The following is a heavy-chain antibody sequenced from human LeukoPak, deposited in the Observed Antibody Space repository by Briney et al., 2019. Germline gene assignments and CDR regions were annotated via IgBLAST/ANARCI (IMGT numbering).Heavy chain of an antibody. CDR1: GYSFTSYW. CDR3: ARHQRLIAAPLGGVDY. D-gene: IGHD6-13*01. CDR2: IYPGDSDT. Sequence: GESLKISCKGSGYSFTSYWIGWVRQMPGKGLEWMGIIYPGDSDTRYSPSFQGQVTISVDKSISTAYLQWSSLKASDTAMYYCARHQRLIAAPLGGVDYWGQGTLVTVSS. V-gene: IGHV5-51*01. J-gene: IGHJ4*02.